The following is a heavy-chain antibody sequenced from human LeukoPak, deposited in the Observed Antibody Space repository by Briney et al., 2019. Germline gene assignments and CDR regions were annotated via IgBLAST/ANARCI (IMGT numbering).Heavy chain of an antibody. CDR2: ISSSSSYI. CDR3: ARGNDYGDYVSLD. J-gene: IGHJ4*02. V-gene: IGHV3-21*01. CDR1: GFTFSSYS. Sequence: GGSLRLSCAASGFTFSSYSMNRVRQAPGKGLEWVSSISSSSSYIYYADSVKGRFTISRDNAKNSLYLQMNSLRAEDTAVYYCARGNDYGDYVSLDWGQGTLVTVSS. D-gene: IGHD4-17*01.